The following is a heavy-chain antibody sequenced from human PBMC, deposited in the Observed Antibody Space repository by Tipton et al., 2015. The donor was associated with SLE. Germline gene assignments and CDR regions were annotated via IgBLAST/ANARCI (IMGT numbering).Heavy chain of an antibody. CDR3: TRVVALAATLYYAMDV. J-gene: IGHJ6*02. V-gene: IGHV4-39*07. CDR1: GASISNSSWH. D-gene: IGHD2-15*01. CDR2: VYRTGCA. Sequence: TLSLTCHVSGASISNSSWHWNWIRQTPGKGLEWLGSVYRTGCAFYNPSHKSRLSISVDTSMNQFSLRLSSVTAAATAVYYCTRVVALAATLYYAMDVWGQGTTVTV.